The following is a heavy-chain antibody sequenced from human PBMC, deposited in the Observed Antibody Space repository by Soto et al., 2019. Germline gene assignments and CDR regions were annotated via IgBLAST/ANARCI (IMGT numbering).Heavy chain of an antibody. CDR2: IYYSGST. CDR1: GGSISSGGYY. Sequence: PSETLSLTCTVSGGSISSGGYYWSWIRQHPGKGLEWIGYIYYSGSTYYNPSLKSRVTISVDTSKNQFSLKLSSVTAADTAVYYCARHVRSWFDPWGQGTLVTVSS. V-gene: IGHV4-31*03. J-gene: IGHJ5*02. CDR3: ARHVRSWFDP.